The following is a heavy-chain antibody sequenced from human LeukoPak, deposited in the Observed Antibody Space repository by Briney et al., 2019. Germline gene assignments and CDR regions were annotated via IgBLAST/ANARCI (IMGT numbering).Heavy chain of an antibody. Sequence: PGGSLRLSCEGSGFTFRSHWMSWVRQAPGKGLEWVANIHQYGGEKYYVDSVRGRFSISRDNAKNSLYLEMNSLRAEDTAVYYCASSGAIGSVDYWGQGTLVTVSS. CDR1: GFTFRSHW. V-gene: IGHV3-7*01. D-gene: IGHD1-26*01. CDR2: IHQYGGEK. CDR3: ASSGAIGSVDY. J-gene: IGHJ4*02.